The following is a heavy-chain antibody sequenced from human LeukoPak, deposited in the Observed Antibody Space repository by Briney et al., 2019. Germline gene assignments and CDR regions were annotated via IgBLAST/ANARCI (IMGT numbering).Heavy chain of an antibody. CDR2: INPNSGGT. CDR1: GYTFTGYY. Sequence: VSVKVSCKASGYTFTGYYMHWVRQAPGQGLEWMGWINPNSGGTNYAQKVQGRVTMTRDTSISTAYMELSRLRSDDTAVYYRARAGYSYGYGYYYYMDVWGKGTTVTVSS. V-gene: IGHV1-2*02. D-gene: IGHD5-18*01. CDR3: ARAGYSYGYGYYYYMDV. J-gene: IGHJ6*03.